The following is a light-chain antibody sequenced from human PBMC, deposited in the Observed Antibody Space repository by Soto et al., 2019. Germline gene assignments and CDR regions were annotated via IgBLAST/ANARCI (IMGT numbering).Light chain of an antibody. V-gene: IGLV2-14*01. CDR1: SSDVGGYNY. CDR3: SSYTSRTHIV. CDR2: EVT. Sequence: QSVLTQPASVSGSPGQSITISCTGTSSDVGGYNYVSWYQQHPGKAPKLLIYEVTYRPSWISDRFSGSKSGNTASLTISGLQAEDEADYSCSSYTSRTHIVFGGGTQLTVL. J-gene: IGLJ2*01.